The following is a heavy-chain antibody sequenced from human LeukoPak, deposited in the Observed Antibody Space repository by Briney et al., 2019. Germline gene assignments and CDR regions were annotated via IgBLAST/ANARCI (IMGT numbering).Heavy chain of an antibody. CDR1: GFTVSSNY. V-gene: IGHV3-53*01. CDR3: ARDRRAAYYGSGSYHDYYYCGMDV. Sequence: GGSLRLSCAASGFTVSSNYMSWVRQAPGKGLEWVSVIYSGGSTYYADSVKGRFTISRDNSKNTLHLQMNSLRAEDTAVYYCARDRRAAYYGSGSYHDYYYCGMDVWGQGTTVTVSS. D-gene: IGHD3-10*01. J-gene: IGHJ6*02. CDR2: IYSGGST.